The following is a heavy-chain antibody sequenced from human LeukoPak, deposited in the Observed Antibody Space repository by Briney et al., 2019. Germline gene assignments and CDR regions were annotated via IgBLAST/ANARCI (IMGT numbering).Heavy chain of an antibody. CDR3: ARDQSTAVTAYLDY. V-gene: IGHV3-7*01. Sequence: PGGSLRLSCAASGFTFSGYWMSWVRQAPGMGLEWVANIKQDGSEKYYVDSVKGRFTISRDNTKDSLYLQMNSLRAEDTAVYYCARDQSTAVTAYLDYWGQGTLVTVSS. D-gene: IGHD2-21*02. CDR2: IKQDGSEK. J-gene: IGHJ4*02. CDR1: GFTFSGYW.